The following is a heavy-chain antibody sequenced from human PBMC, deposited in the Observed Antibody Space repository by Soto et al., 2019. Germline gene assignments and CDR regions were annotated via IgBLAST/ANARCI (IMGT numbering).Heavy chain of an antibody. CDR1: GYSFTSYW. Sequence: GESLKISCKGSGYSFTSYWIGWVRQMPGKALEWMGIIYPGDSDTRYSPSFQVQVTISADKSISTAYLQWSSLKASDTAMYYCARQGGYSYVPHYYYGMDVWGQGXTVTVYS. CDR2: IYPGDSDT. V-gene: IGHV5-51*01. J-gene: IGHJ6*02. CDR3: ARQGGYSYVPHYYYGMDV. D-gene: IGHD5-18*01.